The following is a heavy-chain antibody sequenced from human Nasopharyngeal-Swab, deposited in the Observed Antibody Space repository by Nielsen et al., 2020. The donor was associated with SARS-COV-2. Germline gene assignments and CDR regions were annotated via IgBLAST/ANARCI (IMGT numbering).Heavy chain of an antibody. D-gene: IGHD6-13*01. J-gene: IGHJ6*03. V-gene: IGHV1-69*06. CDR2: IIPIFGTA. CDR1: GGTFSSYA. CDR3: ARAHPGYSSSWYDYYYYYMDV. Sequence: SVKVSCKASGGTFSSYAISWVRQPPGQGLEWMGGIIPIFGTANYAQKFQGRVTITADKSTSTAYMELSSLRSEDTAVYYCARAHPGYSSSWYDYYYYYMDVWGKGTTVTVSS.